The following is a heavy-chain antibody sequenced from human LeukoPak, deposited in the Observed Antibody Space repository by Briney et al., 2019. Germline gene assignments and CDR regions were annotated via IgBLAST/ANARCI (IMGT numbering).Heavy chain of an antibody. J-gene: IGHJ5*02. CDR3: ARQAQDGTNNYFDH. D-gene: IGHD1-7*01. CDR1: GGSISGHY. CDR2: IYTSGST. Sequence: PSETLSLTCTVSGGSISGHYWSWIRQSPGRGLEWIGNIYTSGSTNYNPSLNSRGTISIDTSKNQFSLKVSSMTAADTAVYYCARQAQDGTNNYFDHWGQGTLVTVSS. V-gene: IGHV4-4*09.